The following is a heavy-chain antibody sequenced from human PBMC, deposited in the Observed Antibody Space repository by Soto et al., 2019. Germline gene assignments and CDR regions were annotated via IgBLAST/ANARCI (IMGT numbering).Heavy chain of an antibody. CDR2: IYYSGST. CDR3: AREGYCSSTSCYDYIPDAFDI. D-gene: IGHD2-2*01. J-gene: IGHJ3*02. CDR1: GGSISSYY. V-gene: IGHV4-59*04. Sequence: SETLSLTCTVSGGSISSYYWSWIRQPPGKGKEWIGNIYYSGSTYYNPSLKSRVTISVDTSKNQFSLKLSSVTAADTAVYYCAREGYCSSTSCYDYIPDAFDIWGQGTMVTVSS.